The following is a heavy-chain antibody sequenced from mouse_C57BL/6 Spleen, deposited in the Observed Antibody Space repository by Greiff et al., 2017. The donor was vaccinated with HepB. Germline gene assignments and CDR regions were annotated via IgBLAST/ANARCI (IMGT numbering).Heavy chain of an antibody. J-gene: IGHJ3*01. V-gene: IGHV3-6*01. D-gene: IGHD2-5*01. CDR1: GYSITSGYY. CDR2: ISYDGSN. CDR3: AREGYSNYVGGFAY. Sequence: ESGPGLVKPSQSLSLTCSVTGYSITSGYYWNWIRQFPGNKLEWMGYISYDGSNNYNPSLKNRISITRDTSKNQFFLKLNSVTTEDTATYYCAREGYSNYVGGFAYWGQGTLVTVSA.